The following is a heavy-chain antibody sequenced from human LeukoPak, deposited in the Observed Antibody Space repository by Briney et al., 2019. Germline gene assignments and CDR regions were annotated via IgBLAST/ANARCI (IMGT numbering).Heavy chain of an antibody. D-gene: IGHD3-10*01. CDR3: ARRFGELLSHSFDI. V-gene: IGHV1-8*01. CDR2: MNPNSGNT. CDR1: GYTFTSYD. Sequence: ASVKVSCKASGYTFTSYDINWVRQATGQGLEWMGWMNPNSGNTGYAQKFQGRVTMTRNTSISTAYMGLSSLRSEDTAVYYCARRFGELLSHSFDIWGQGTMVTVSS. J-gene: IGHJ3*02.